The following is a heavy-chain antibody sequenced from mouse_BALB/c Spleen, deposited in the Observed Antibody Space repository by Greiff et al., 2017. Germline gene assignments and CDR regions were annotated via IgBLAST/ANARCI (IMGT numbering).Heavy chain of an antibody. CDR3: ARLGNYRYYFDY. V-gene: IGHV5-12-2*01. CDR1: GFTFSSYT. CDR2: ISNGGGST. D-gene: IGHD2-1*01. J-gene: IGHJ2*01. Sequence: EVKLQESGGGLVQPGGSLKLSCAASGFTFSSYTMSWVRQTPEKRLEWVAYISNGGGSTYYPDTVKGRFTISRDNAKNTLYLQMSSLKSEDTAMYYCARLGNYRYYFDYWGQGTTLTVSS.